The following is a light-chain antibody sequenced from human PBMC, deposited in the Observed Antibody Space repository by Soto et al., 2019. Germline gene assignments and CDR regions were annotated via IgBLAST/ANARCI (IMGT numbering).Light chain of an antibody. CDR2: VAS. CDR3: QQYHSYPYT. V-gene: IGKV1-5*03. Sequence: DIQMTQSPSTLSASVGDRVTITCRASQSISVWLAWYQQKPGRAPKVLMYVASTLESGVPSRFSGSGSGTEFTLTISSLQPDDFASYYCQQYHSYPYTFGQGTKLEIK. J-gene: IGKJ2*01. CDR1: QSISVW.